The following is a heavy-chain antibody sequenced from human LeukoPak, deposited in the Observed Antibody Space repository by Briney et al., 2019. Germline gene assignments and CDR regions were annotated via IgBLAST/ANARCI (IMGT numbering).Heavy chain of an antibody. V-gene: IGHV1-69*13. CDR1: GGTFSSYA. Sequence: SVKVSCKASGGTFSSYAISWVRQAPGQGLEWMGGIIPIFGTANYAQKFQGRVTITADESTSTAYMELSSPRSEDTAVYYCARGTYYYDSSGYSVFDYWGQGTLVTVSS. J-gene: IGHJ4*02. CDR2: IIPIFGTA. CDR3: ARGTYYYDSSGYSVFDY. D-gene: IGHD3-22*01.